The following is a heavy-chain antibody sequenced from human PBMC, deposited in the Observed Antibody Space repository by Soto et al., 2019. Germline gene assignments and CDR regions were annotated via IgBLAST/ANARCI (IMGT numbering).Heavy chain of an antibody. V-gene: IGHV4-59*01. J-gene: IGHJ4*02. Sequence: QVQLQESGPGLVKPSETLSLTCTVSGGSISSYFWNWIRQSPGKGLEYIGYIYYSGTTNYNPSLKIRVTISVDTSKNQFSLKLSSVTAADTAVYYCAGEDGYKFDYWGQGTLVTVSS. CDR3: AGEDGYKFDY. CDR2: IYYSGTT. CDR1: GGSISSYF. D-gene: IGHD3-22*01.